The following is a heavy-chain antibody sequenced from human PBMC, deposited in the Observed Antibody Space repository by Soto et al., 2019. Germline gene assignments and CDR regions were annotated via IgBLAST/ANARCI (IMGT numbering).Heavy chain of an antibody. Sequence: EVQLVESGGGLVQPGRSLRLSCAASGFTFDDYAMHWVRQVPGKGLEWVSGISWNSGDIGYADSVKGRFTISRDNGKNSLYLQMNRRRTEDTAFYYCGKGYNLVGVANDYSAAFRFLGQGTMVTVSS. CDR2: ISWNSGDI. CDR1: GFTFDDYA. J-gene: IGHJ3*01. V-gene: IGHV3-9*01. CDR3: GKGYNLVGVANDYSAAFRF. D-gene: IGHD5-12*01.